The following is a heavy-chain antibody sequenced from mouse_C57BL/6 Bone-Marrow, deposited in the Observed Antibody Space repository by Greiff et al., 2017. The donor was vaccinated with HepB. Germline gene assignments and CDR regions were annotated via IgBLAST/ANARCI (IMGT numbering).Heavy chain of an antibody. J-gene: IGHJ3*01. V-gene: IGHV1-80*01. D-gene: IGHD2-4*01. CDR1: GYAFSSYW. Sequence: LVESGAELVKPGASVKISCKASGYAFSSYWMNWVKQRPGKGLEWIGQIYPGDGDTNYNGKFKGKATLTADKSSSTAYMQLSSLTSEDSAVYFCARSDYDYGAYWGQGTLVTVSA. CDR3: ARSDYDYGAY. CDR2: IYPGDGDT.